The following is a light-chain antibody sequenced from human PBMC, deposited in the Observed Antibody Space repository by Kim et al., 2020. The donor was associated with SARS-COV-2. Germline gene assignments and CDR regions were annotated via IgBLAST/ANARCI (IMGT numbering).Light chain of an antibody. J-gene: IGKJ2*01. CDR3: QQYNSYPEN. Sequence: SASTGDRVPVTCRASQSVGSSLAWYQQGPGKAPKLLIYKASNLETGVPSRFSGSGSATQFTLTISSLQPDDSATYYCQQYNSYPENFGQGTKLEI. CDR2: KAS. CDR1: QSVGSS. V-gene: IGKV1-5*03.